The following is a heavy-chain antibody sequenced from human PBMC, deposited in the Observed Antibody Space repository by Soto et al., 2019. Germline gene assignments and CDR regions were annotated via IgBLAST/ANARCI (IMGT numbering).Heavy chain of an antibody. V-gene: IGHV1-69*05. CDR3: RPDWSSTSCPHHAHNWFDP. D-gene: IGHD2-2*01. J-gene: IGHJ5*02. CDR2: ILPIFGTA. CDR1: GGTFSSYA. Sequence: QVQLVQSGAEVKKPGSSVKVSCKASGGTFSSYAISWVRQAPGQGLEWMGGILPIFGTANYAQKFQGRVTIPTDESTSTAYIELTSLRAQDTAVYYCRPDWSSTSCPHHAHNWFDPWGQGTLVTVSS.